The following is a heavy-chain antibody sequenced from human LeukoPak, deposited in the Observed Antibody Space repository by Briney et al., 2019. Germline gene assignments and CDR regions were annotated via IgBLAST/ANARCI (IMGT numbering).Heavy chain of an antibody. J-gene: IGHJ4*02. CDR1: GYTFTDYY. V-gene: IGHV1-2*02. Sequence: ASVKVSCKASGYTFTDYYMHWVRQAPGQGLEWMGWINPNSGGAHYAQEFQGRVSMTRDTSISTIYMELSRLTSGDTAVYYCARQASGGWYYDYWGQGTLVTVSS. CDR3: ARQASGGWYYDY. D-gene: IGHD6-19*01. CDR2: INPNSGGA.